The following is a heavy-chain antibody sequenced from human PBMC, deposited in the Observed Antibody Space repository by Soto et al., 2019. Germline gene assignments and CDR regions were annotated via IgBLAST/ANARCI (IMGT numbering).Heavy chain of an antibody. CDR3: ARAGVASNVGDIVATIWENWFDP. CDR2: IIPIFGTA. J-gene: IGHJ5*02. CDR1: GGTFSSYA. D-gene: IGHD5-12*01. Sequence: SVKVSCKASGGTFSSYAISWVRQAPGQGREWMGGIIPIFGTANYAQKFQGRVTITADESTSTAYMELSSLRSEDTAVYYCARAGVASNVGDIVATIWENWFDPWGQGXLVTVSS. V-gene: IGHV1-69*13.